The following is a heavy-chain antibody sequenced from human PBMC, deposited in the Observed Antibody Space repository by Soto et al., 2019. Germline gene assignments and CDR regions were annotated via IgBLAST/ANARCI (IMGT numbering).Heavy chain of an antibody. V-gene: IGHV1-69*13. CDR3: ASPLRWSGYYIAFYD. CDR1: GATFSSFA. J-gene: IGHJ4*02. CDR2: IIPIFDTI. Sequence: SVKVSCKASGATFSSFAFSWVRQAPGQGLEWMGVIIPIFDTINYAQKFQGRVTITADESTGTAYMELSSLTSEDTAVYYCASPLRWSGYYIAFYDWGKGSLVTVAS. D-gene: IGHD3-3*01.